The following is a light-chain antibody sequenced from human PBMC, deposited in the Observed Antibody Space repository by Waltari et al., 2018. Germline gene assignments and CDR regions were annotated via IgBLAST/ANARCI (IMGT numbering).Light chain of an antibody. V-gene: IGKV4-1*01. CDR2: WAS. J-gene: IGKJ1*01. CDR3: QQYYTTPVT. CDR1: SVLYSSDNKNY. Sequence: SVLYSSDNKNYLAWYQRKPGQPPNLLIYWASSRESGVPDRFSGSESGTDFTLTISSLQAEDVAVYYCQQYYTTPVTFGQGTKVEVK.